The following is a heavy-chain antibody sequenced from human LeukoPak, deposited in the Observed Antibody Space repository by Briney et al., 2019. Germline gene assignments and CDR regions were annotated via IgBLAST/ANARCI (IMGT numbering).Heavy chain of an antibody. J-gene: IGHJ4*02. CDR2: ISGVGGST. D-gene: IGHD2-21*01. CDR1: GLTFSNFA. CDR3: AKAPVTSCRGAYCYPFDS. Sequence: GGSLRLSCVVSGLTFSNFAMTWVRQTPEKGLEWVSTISGVGGSTYYADSVKGRFIISRDNSKNTLSLQMNTLRDDDTAVYFCAKAPVTSCRGAYCYPFDSWGQGTLVTVSS. V-gene: IGHV3-23*01.